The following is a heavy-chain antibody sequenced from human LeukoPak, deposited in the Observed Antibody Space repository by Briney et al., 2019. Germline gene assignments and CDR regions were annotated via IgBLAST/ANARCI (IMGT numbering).Heavy chain of an antibody. J-gene: IGHJ4*02. V-gene: IGHV3-74*01. D-gene: IGHD5-18*01. CDR2: ILNDGGST. Sequence: GGSLRLSCAASGFTFNRYWMHWVRQAPGEGPVWVAHILNDGGSTSYADSVKGRFTISRDNAKNTLSLQMNSLRAEDTAVYYCVRHNYGYDYWGQGTPVTVSS. CDR1: GFTFNRYW. CDR3: VRHNYGYDY.